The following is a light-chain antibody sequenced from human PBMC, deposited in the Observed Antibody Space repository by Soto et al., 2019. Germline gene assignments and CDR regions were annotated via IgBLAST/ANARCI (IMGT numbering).Light chain of an antibody. V-gene: IGLV3-9*01. CDR1: NIGNKN. J-gene: IGLJ2*01. Sequence: SHELTQPLSVSVALGQTARITCGGNNIGNKNVHWYQQKPGQAPVVVIYRDNNRPSGIPERLSGSNSGNTATLTISRAQAGDEADYYCQVWDSSTVVFGGGTKLTVL. CDR2: RDN. CDR3: QVWDSSTVV.